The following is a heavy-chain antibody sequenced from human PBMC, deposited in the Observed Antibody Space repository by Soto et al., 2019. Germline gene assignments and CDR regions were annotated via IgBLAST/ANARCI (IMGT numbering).Heavy chain of an antibody. V-gene: IGHV2-26*01. CDR2: IFSNDEK. CDR1: GFSLSNARMG. D-gene: IGHD6-19*01. J-gene: IGHJ4*02. CDR3: ARIRRGGSGWYGDVKYYFDY. Sequence: SGPTLEPTETLTLTCTVSGFSLSNARMGVSWIRQPPGKALEWLAHIFSNDEKSYSTSLKSRLTISKDTSKSQVVLTMTNMDPVDTATYYCARIRRGGSGWYGDVKYYFDYWGQGTLVTVSS.